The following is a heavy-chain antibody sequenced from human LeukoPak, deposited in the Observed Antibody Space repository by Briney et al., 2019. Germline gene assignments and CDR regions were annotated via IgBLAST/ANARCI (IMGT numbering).Heavy chain of an antibody. J-gene: IGHJ2*01. Sequence: ASVKVSSKASGYTFNTYKIQWVRQAAGQGLERMGIIKPSGGTTTYVQKFQGRVTMTRDMSTSTVYMELSSLTSDDTPVYYCPRDYGGFWVTYNFFDLWGRGTLVTVSA. CDR3: PRDYGGFWVTYNFFDL. CDR1: GYTFNTYK. CDR2: IKPSGGTT. V-gene: IGHV1-46*02. D-gene: IGHD3-16*01.